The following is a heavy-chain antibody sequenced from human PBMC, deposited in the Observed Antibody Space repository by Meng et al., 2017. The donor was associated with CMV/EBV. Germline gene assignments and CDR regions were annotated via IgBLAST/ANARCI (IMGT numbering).Heavy chain of an antibody. J-gene: IGHJ3*02. CDR1: GGSISSVTYY. V-gene: IGHV4-39*01. Sequence: SETLSLTCTVSGGSISSVTYYWVWIRQPPGQGLDWSVSVDYSGSTYYNPSLRSRVTIFVDTSKNQFYLKLSAVTAADTAGYYCVRHSPSGDAYDIWGQGTMVTVSS. D-gene: IGHD6-25*01. CDR2: VDYSGST. CDR3: VRHSPSGDAYDI.